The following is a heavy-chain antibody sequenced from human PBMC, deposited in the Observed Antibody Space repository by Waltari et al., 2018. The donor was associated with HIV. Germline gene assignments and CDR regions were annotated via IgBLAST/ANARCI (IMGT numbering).Heavy chain of an antibody. CDR3: AKAYLETRGYYYDN. Sequence: EVQVLESGGGLVQPGTSRKLSCTASGFAFPSFAMSWVRQAPGKGLEWLSAISGSGSHTYYADSVRGRFTMSRDNSKNTVYLQMNSLRAADTAIYYCAKAYLETRGYYYDNWGQGTRVTVSS. CDR2: ISGSGSHT. D-gene: IGHD3-22*01. CDR1: GFAFPSFA. J-gene: IGHJ4*02. V-gene: IGHV3-23*01.